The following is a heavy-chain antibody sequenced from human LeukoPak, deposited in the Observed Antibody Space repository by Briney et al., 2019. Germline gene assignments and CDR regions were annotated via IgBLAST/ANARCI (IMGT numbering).Heavy chain of an antibody. D-gene: IGHD2-2*02. CDR1: GFTFSSYG. CDR2: ISYDGSNK. Sequence: GRSLRLSCAASGFTFSSYGMHWVRQAPGKGLEWVAVISYDGSNKYYADSVKGRFTISRDNSKNTLYLQMNSLRAEDTAVYYCASSNSTHCYTDWGQGTLVTVSS. CDR3: ASSNSTHCYTD. J-gene: IGHJ4*02. V-gene: IGHV3-30*03.